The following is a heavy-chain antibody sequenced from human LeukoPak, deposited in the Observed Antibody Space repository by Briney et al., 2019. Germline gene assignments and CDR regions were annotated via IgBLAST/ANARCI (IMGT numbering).Heavy chain of an antibody. Sequence: GGSLRLPCAASGFTVSSTCMSWVRQAPGKGLEWVSFIYSGDTTYYEDSVKGRFTISRDNSKSTLYLHLNIPRPGDTAVYYCTRSVVTTADFDYWGQGTLVTVSS. CDR1: GFTVSSTC. V-gene: IGHV3-66*02. CDR2: IYSGDTT. D-gene: IGHD2-21*02. CDR3: TRSVVTTADFDY. J-gene: IGHJ4*02.